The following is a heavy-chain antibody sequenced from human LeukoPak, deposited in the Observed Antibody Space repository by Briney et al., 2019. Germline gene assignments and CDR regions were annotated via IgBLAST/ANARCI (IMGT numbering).Heavy chain of an antibody. D-gene: IGHD3-22*01. V-gene: IGHV1-2*02. Sequence: ASVKVSCKASGYSFTGYYMRWVRQAPGQGLEWMGWINPNSGDTNFAQNFQGRVTMTRDTSISTVYMELSRLRSDDTAVFYCARGYYDSSDFEYFQHWGQGTLVTVSS. CDR1: GYSFTGYY. J-gene: IGHJ1*01. CDR2: INPNSGDT. CDR3: ARGYYDSSDFEYFQH.